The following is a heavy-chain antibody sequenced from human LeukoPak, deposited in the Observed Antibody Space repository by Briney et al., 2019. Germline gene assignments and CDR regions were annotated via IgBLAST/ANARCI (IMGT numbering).Heavy chain of an antibody. CDR2: ISSSSSTI. CDR1: GFTFSSYS. D-gene: IGHD6-13*01. CDR3: ARDPGEQQLGNFDY. J-gene: IGHJ4*02. V-gene: IGHV3-48*01. Sequence: TGGSLRLSCAASGFTFSSYSMNWVRQAPGKGLEWVSYISSSSSTIYYADSVKGRSTISRDNAKNSLYLQMNSLRAEDTAVYYCARDPGEQQLGNFDYWGQGTLVTVSS.